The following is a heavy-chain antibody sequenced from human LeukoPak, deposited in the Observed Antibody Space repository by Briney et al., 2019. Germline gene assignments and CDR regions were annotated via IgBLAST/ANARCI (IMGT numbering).Heavy chain of an antibody. Sequence: SVKVSCKASGGTFSSYAISWVRQAPGQGLEWMGRIIPILGIANYAQKLQGRVTITADKSTSTAYMELSSLRSEDTAVYYCARWYYYDSSGYFDDAFDIWGQGTMVTVSS. CDR2: IIPILGIA. D-gene: IGHD3-22*01. J-gene: IGHJ3*02. V-gene: IGHV1-69*04. CDR3: ARWYYYDSSGYFDDAFDI. CDR1: GGTFSSYA.